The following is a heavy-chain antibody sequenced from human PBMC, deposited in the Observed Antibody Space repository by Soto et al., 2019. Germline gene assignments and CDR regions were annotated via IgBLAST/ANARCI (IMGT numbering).Heavy chain of an antibody. CDR2: IYYSGST. CDR3: ARGQLYNWFDP. V-gene: IGHV4-30-4*01. CDR1: GGSISSGDYY. J-gene: IGHJ5*02. Sequence: SETLSLTCTVSGGSISSGDYYWSWIRQPPGKGLEWIGYIYYSGSTYYNPSLKSRVTISVDTSKNQFSLKLSSVTAADTAVYYCARGQLYNWFDPWGQGTLVTVSS.